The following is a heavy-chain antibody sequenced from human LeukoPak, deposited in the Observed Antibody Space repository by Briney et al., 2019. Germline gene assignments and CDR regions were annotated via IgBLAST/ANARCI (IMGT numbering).Heavy chain of an antibody. Sequence: SETLSLTCTVSGDSISSSVDYWGWIRQPPGKGLEWIGSMFYGGNTYYNPSLKSRVTISVDTSKNQFSLKVNSVTAADTAVYYCARQLNGRVAVVGRYGMDVWGQGTTVTVSS. CDR3: ARQLNGRVAVVGRYGMDV. D-gene: IGHD6-19*01. J-gene: IGHJ6*02. V-gene: IGHV4-39*01. CDR1: GDSISSSVDY. CDR2: MFYGGNT.